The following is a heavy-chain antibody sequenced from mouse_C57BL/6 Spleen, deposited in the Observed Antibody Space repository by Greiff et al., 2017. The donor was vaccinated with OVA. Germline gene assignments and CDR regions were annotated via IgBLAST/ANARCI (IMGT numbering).Heavy chain of an antibody. J-gene: IGHJ3*01. CDR3: ANGYQAWFAY. Sequence: VKLQESGPELVKPGASVKISCKASGYAFSSSWMNWVKQRPGKGLEWIGRIYPGDGDTNYNGKFKGKATLTADKSSSTAYMQLSSLTSEDSAVYFCANGYQAWFAYWGQGTLVTVSA. D-gene: IGHD2-2*01. CDR1: GYAFSSSW. CDR2: IYPGDGDT. V-gene: IGHV1-82*01.